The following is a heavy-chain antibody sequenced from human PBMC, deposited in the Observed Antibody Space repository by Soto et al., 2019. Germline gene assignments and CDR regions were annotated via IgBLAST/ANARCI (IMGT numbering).Heavy chain of an antibody. J-gene: IGHJ5*02. Sequence: QVQLVQSGAEVKKPGASLKLSCKASGYTFTKYAIHWVRQAPGQRLEWLGWINGGNGNTKYSQKFQGRVTVSRDTSASTAYMELSSLRLEDTGVYYCARGEGYCSGGTCYRWFDPWGQGTLVTVSA. CDR3: ARGEGYCSGGTCYRWFDP. V-gene: IGHV1-3*01. D-gene: IGHD2-15*01. CDR2: INGGNGNT. CDR1: GYTFTKYA.